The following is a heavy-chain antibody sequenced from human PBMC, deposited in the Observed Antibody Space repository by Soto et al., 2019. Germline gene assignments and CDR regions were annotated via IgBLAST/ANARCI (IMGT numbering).Heavy chain of an antibody. CDR2: INHSGST. V-gene: IGHV4-34*01. D-gene: IGHD6-13*01. Sequence: SETLSLTCAVYGGSFSGYYWSWIRQPPGKGLEWIGEINHSGSTNYNPSLKSRVTISVDTSKNQFSLKLSSVTAADTAVYYCARESELTGIAVAGTHPNGMDVWGQGTTVTVSS. CDR3: ARESELTGIAVAGTHPNGMDV. CDR1: GGSFSGYY. J-gene: IGHJ6*02.